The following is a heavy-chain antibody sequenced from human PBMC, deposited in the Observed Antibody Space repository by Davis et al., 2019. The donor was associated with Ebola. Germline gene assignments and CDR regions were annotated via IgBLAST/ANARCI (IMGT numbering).Heavy chain of an antibody. CDR3: ARRSYSGYDSDDAFDI. V-gene: IGHV5-51*01. J-gene: IGHJ3*02. Sequence: GESLKISCKGSGYSFTSYWIGWVRQMPGKGLEWMGIIYPGDSDTRYSPSFQGQVTISADKSISTAYLQWSSLKASDTAMYYCARRSYSGYDSDDAFDIWGQGTMVTVSS. CDR2: IYPGDSDT. D-gene: IGHD5-12*01. CDR1: GYSFTSYW.